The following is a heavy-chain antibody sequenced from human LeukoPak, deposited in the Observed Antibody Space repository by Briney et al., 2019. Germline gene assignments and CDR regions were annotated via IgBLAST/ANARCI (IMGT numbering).Heavy chain of an antibody. CDR3: ARGSPYFYGTDLDY. V-gene: IGHV3-48*04. Sequence: GGSLRLSCAASGFTFSSYSMNWVRQAPGRGLEWVSYISSGSSTIYYADSVKGRFTISRDNAKNSLYLQMNSLRAEDTAVYYCARGSPYFYGTDLDYWGQGTLVTVSS. J-gene: IGHJ4*02. CDR1: GFTFSSYS. D-gene: IGHD3-10*01. CDR2: ISSGSSTI.